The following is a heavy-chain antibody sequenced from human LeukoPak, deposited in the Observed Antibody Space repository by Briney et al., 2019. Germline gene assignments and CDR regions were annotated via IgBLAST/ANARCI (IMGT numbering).Heavy chain of an antibody. Sequence: GASVKVSCKASGYTFTSYGISWVRQAPGQGLEWMGWISAYNGNTNYAQKLQGRVTMTTDTSTSTAYMELRSLRSDDTAVYYCARDPPRLAVAGLGTGDYWGQGTLVTVSS. J-gene: IGHJ4*02. D-gene: IGHD6-19*01. CDR1: GYTFTSYG. CDR3: ARDPPRLAVAGLGTGDY. CDR2: ISAYNGNT. V-gene: IGHV1-18*01.